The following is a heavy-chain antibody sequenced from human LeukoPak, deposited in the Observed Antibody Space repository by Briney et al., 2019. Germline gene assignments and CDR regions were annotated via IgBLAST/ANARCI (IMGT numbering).Heavy chain of an antibody. CDR2: IYYTGST. CDR1: DDSISSYY. J-gene: IGHJ4*02. V-gene: IGHV4-59*03. Sequence: SETLSLTCTVSDDSISSYYWSWIRQPPGKGLEWIGDIYYTGSTTYSPSLKSRVLISLDMSKSQLSLNLRSLTAADTAVYYCATGATIGAKSDTFDFWGLGTLVTVSS. D-gene: IGHD1-26*01. CDR3: ATGATIGAKSDTFDF.